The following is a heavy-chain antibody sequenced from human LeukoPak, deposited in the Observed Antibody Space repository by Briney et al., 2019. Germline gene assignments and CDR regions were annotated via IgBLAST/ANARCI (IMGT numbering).Heavy chain of an antibody. CDR2: ITMINGNT. V-gene: IGHV1-18*01. Sequence: ASVKVSCKASGYKFNTYGFSWVRQAPGQGLEWMGWITMINGNTDYAEKLQGRVTMTIDTSTSTAYMELRSLRSDDTAVYYCASSLTIFGVVHWGQGTLLTVSS. J-gene: IGHJ4*02. D-gene: IGHD3-3*01. CDR3: ASSLTIFGVVH. CDR1: GYKFNTYG.